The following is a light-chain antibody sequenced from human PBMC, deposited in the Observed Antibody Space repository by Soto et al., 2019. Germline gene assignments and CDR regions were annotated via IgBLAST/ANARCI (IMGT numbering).Light chain of an antibody. Sequence: DIQMTQSPSTLSDSVGDRVTITCRASQPISRWLACYQQKPGKAPKLLIYDASRLQSGVPSRFSGSGSGTEFSLTINRLQPDDCASYYCQQYDNYPFTFGQGTRLDIK. J-gene: IGKJ2*01. V-gene: IGKV1-5*01. CDR1: QPISRW. CDR2: DAS. CDR3: QQYDNYPFT.